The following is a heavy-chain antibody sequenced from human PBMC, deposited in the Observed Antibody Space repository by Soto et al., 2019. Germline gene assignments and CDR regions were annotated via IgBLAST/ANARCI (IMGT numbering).Heavy chain of an antibody. CDR2: IYYSGST. V-gene: IGHV4-39*01. Sequence: SETLSLTCTVSGGSISSSSYYWGWIRQPPGKGLEWIGSIYYSGSTYYNPSLKSRVTISVDTSKNQFSPKLSSVTAADTAVYYCARHHYSSGFDWGQGTLVTVSS. D-gene: IGHD6-19*01. CDR1: GGSISSSSYY. CDR3: ARHHYSSGFD. J-gene: IGHJ4*02.